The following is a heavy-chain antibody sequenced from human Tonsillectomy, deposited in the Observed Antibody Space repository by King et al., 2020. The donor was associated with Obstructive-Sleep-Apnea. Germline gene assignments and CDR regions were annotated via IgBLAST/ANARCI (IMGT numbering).Heavy chain of an antibody. CDR2: INPSGGIT. D-gene: IGHD5-12*01. CDR3: AGQVATSFYFFDY. J-gene: IGHJ4*02. Sequence: VQLVESGAEVKKPGASAKVSCKAYGDTFTRYYMHWVRQAPGQGLEWMGIINPSGGITTYAQKFQGRVTMTRDTSTSTVYMELSSLRSEDTAVYYCAGQVATSFYFFDYWGQGTPVTVSS. V-gene: IGHV1-46*01. CDR1: GDTFTRYY.